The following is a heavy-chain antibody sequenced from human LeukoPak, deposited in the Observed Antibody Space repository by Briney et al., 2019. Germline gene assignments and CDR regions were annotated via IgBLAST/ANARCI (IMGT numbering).Heavy chain of an antibody. CDR1: GYSFTSYW. J-gene: IGHJ4*02. D-gene: IGHD4-17*01. CDR2: IY. Sequence: LGESLQISCQGSGYSFTSYWIAWVRRLPGKGLEWMGIIYSPSFQGQVTISADKSIRTAHLQWSSLKASDTAMYYCVRSDYGDFKYYFDYWGQGTLVTVSS. CDR3: VRSDYGDFKYYFDY. V-gene: IGHV5-51*01.